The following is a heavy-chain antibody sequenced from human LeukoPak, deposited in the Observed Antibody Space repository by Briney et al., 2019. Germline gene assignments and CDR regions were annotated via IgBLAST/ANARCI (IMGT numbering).Heavy chain of an antibody. D-gene: IGHD1/OR15-1a*01. CDR1: GFTFSSYW. CDR3: LVTTRSRGFDY. CDR2: IRQDGSVQ. J-gene: IGHJ4*02. V-gene: IGHV3-7*01. Sequence: GSLRPSCAASGFTFSSYWMSWVCQAPGKGLEWVANIRQDGSVQNYVDSVKGRFTISRDNPKNSVYLQMNSLRAEDTAVYYCLVTTRSRGFDYWGQGTLVTVSS.